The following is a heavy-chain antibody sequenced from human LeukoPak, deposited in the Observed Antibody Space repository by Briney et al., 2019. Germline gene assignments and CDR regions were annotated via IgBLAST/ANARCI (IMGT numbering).Heavy chain of an antibody. CDR2: IYYSGST. CDR1: GGSISSYY. D-gene: IGHD6-19*01. J-gene: IGHJ5*02. Sequence: PSETLSLTCTVSGGSISSYYWSWIRQPPGKGLEWIGYIYYSGSTNYNPSLKSRVTMSVDTSKNQFSLKLSSVTAADTAVYYCARERYSSGSNNWFDPWGQGTLVTVSS. CDR3: ARERYSSGSNNWFDP. V-gene: IGHV4-59*12.